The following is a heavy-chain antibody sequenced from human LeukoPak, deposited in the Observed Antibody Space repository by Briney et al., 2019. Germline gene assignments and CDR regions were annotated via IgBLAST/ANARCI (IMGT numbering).Heavy chain of an antibody. D-gene: IGHD5-18*01. J-gene: IGHJ4*02. CDR2: INPNSGGT. V-gene: IGHV1-2*02. CDR1: GYTFTGYY. Sequence: ASVKVSCKASGYTFTGYYMHWVRQAPGQGLEWMGWINPNSGGTNYAQKFQSRVTMTRDTSISTAYMELSSLRSDDTAVYYCARGYSYGYGYFAYWGQGTLVTVSS. CDR3: ARGYSYGYGYFAY.